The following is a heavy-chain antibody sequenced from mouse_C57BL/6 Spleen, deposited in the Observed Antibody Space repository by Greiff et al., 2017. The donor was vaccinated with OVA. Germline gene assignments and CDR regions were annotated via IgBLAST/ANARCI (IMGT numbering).Heavy chain of an antibody. CDR3: ARDQITTGYFDV. CDR1: GYTFTSYW. Sequence: VQLQQPGAELVRPGSSVKLSCKASGYTFTSYWMDWVKQRPGQGLEWIGNIYPSDSETHYNQKFKDKATLTVDKSSSTAYMQLSSLTSEDSAVYYCARDQITTGYFDVWGTGTTVTVSS. D-gene: IGHD1-1*01. J-gene: IGHJ1*03. V-gene: IGHV1-61*01. CDR2: IYPSDSET.